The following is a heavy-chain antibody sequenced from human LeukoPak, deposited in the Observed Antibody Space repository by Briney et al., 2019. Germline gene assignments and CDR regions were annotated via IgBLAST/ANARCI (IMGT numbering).Heavy chain of an antibody. CDR3: TTDLVVVVVAAQYNWFDP. CDR2: IKSKTDGGTT. J-gene: IGHJ5*02. Sequence: GGSLSLSCAASGFTFSNAWMSWVRQAPGKGLEWVGRIKSKTDGGTTDYAAPVKGRFTISRDDSKNTLYLQMNSLKTEDTAVYYCTTDLVVVVVAAQYNWFDPWGQGTLVTVSS. V-gene: IGHV3-15*01. CDR1: GFTFSNAW. D-gene: IGHD2-15*01.